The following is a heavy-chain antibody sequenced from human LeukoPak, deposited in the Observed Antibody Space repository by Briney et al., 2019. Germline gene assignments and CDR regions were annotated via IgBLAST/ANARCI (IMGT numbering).Heavy chain of an antibody. J-gene: IGHJ6*02. CDR1: GGSFSGYY. CDR2: INKTGST. CDR3: ARVFYYYYGMDV. V-gene: IGHV4-34*01. Sequence: SETLSLTYAVYGGSFSGYYWSWIRQPPGKGLEWIGEINKTGSTNYNPPLKSRVTISVDPSKNQFSLKLSSVSAADTAVYYFARVFYYYYGMDVWGQGTTVTVPS.